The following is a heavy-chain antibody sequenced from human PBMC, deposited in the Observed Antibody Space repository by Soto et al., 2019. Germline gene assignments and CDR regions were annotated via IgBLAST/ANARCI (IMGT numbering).Heavy chain of an antibody. CDR3: TTDGGVSEYPMFWA. J-gene: IGHJ5*02. CDR2: LKRKSAGGAS. Sequence: EVQLMESGGGLVKPGGSLRLSCAVSGLSVSNSWMGWFRQAPGKGLEWIARLKRKSAGGASDYAAPVKGRFIVSRDDSANILYLQMTTLRTEDSAVDCCTTDGGVSEYPMFWAWGQGTMVTVSS. D-gene: IGHD3-10*02. CDR1: GLSVSNSW. V-gene: IGHV3-15*01.